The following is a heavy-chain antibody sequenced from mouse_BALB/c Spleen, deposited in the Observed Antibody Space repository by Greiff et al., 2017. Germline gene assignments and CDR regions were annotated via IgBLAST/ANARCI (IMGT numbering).Heavy chain of an antibody. Sequence: EVQVVESGGGLVKPGGSLKLSCAASGFTFSSYAMSWVRQTPEKRLEWVASISSGGSSYYPDSVKGRFTISRDNARNILYLQMSSLRSDDTAMYYCAIEETRDCGSSWYAMDYWGQGTSVTVSS. CDR1: GFTFSSYA. CDR3: AIEETRDCGSSWYAMDY. J-gene: IGHJ4*01. V-gene: IGHV5-6-5*01. CDR2: ISSGGSS. D-gene: IGHD1-1*01.